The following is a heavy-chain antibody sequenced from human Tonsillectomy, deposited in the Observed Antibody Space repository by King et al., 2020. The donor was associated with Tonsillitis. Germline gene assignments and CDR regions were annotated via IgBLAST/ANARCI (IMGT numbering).Heavy chain of an antibody. V-gene: IGHV3-30*04. J-gene: IGHJ6*02. CDR1: GFTFSSYA. D-gene: IGHD1-26*01. CDR3: ARSGEWELLDFYYYGMDV. Sequence: VQLVESGGGVVQPGRSLRLSCAASGFTFSSYAMHWVRQAPGKGLEWVAVISYDGSNKYYADSVKGRFTISRDNSKNTLYLQMNSLRAEDTAVYYCARSGEWELLDFYYYGMDVWGQGTTVTVSS. CDR2: ISYDGSNK.